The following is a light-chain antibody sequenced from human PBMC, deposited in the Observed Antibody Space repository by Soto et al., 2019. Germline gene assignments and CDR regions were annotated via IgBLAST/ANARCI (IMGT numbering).Light chain of an antibody. CDR1: QSISSY. J-gene: IGKJ2*01. CDR3: QQRSNWPLLYT. CDR2: DAS. V-gene: IGKV3-11*01. Sequence: EIVLTQSPATLSLSPGERATLSCRASQSISSYLAWYQPKPGQAPRVLIYDASNRATGIPARFSGSGSVTDFTHTINSLEPEDFAVYYCQQRSNWPLLYTFGQGTKLEIK.